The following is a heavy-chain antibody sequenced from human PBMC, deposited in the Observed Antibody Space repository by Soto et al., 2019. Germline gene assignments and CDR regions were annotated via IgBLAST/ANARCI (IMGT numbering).Heavy chain of an antibody. J-gene: IGHJ6*02. V-gene: IGHV4-61*01. Sequence: SETLSLTCTVSGGSVSSGSYYWSWIRQPPGKGLEWIGYIYYSGSTNYNPSLKSRVTISVDTSKNQFSLKRSSVTAADTAVYYCARDVWYCSSTSCYEKQLWLNYYYYGMDVWGQGTTVTVSS. CDR3: ARDVWYCSSTSCYEKQLWLNYYYYGMDV. CDR2: IYYSGST. CDR1: GGSVSSGSYY. D-gene: IGHD2-2*01.